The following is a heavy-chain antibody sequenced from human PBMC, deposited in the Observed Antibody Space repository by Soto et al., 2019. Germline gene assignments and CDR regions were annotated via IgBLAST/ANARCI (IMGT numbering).Heavy chain of an antibody. D-gene: IGHD1-1*01. V-gene: IGHV1-8*01. CDR2: MNPNNGNT. CDR3: ARERSGYFDY. Sequence: QVQLVQSGAEVKKPGASVKFSCKASGYTFTSYDINWVRQATGQGLAWMGGMNPNNGNTGYAQKFQGRVTMTRNTSISTAYMDLSSLRSEHTPVYYCARERSGYFDYWSQGTLVTVSP. J-gene: IGHJ4*02. CDR1: GYTFTSYD.